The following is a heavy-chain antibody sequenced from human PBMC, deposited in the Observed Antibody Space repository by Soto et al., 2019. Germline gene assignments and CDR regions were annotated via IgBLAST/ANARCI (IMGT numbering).Heavy chain of an antibody. Sequence: SPVKGSCKAPGDTFRGYPINWVRQAPGEGLEWMGRIIPVIGTTNDARRFEGRVTFTADESTNTAYLELRGLLSGDTAVYYCARDGGFGELKYWGPGTLVTVSS. CDR1: GDTFRGYP. V-gene: IGHV1-69*11. CDR2: IIPVIGTT. CDR3: ARDGGFGELKY. D-gene: IGHD3-10*01. J-gene: IGHJ4*02.